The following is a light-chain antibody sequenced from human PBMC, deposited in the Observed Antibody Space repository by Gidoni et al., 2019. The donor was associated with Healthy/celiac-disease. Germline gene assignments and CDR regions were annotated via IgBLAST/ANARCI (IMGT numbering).Light chain of an antibody. CDR3: SSYTSSSTPYV. CDR2: EVS. J-gene: IGLJ1*01. CDR1: SSDVGGYNY. V-gene: IGLV2-14*01. Sequence: QPSRTQPASVSGSPGQPNTISCTGTSSDVGGYNYVSWYQQHPGKAPKLMIYEVSNRPSGVPVRFSGSKSGNTASLTISGLQAEDEADYYCSSYTSSSTPYVFGTGTKVTVL.